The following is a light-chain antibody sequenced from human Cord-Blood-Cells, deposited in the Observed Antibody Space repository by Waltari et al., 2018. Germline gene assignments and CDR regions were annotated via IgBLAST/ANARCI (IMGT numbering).Light chain of an antibody. Sequence: SYELTQPPSVSVSPGQTASITCSGDKLGDKYACWYQQKPGQPPVLVIYQDRKRPSGIPERFSGSNSGNTATLTISGTQAMGEADYYCQAWDSSTEVFGGGTKLTVL. CDR1: KLGDKY. J-gene: IGLJ3*02. CDR3: QAWDSSTEV. V-gene: IGLV3-1*01. CDR2: QDR.